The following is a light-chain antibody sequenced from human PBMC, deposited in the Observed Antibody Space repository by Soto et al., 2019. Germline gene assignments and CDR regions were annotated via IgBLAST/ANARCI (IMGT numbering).Light chain of an antibody. Sequence: QSVLTQPPSVSGAPGQRVTISCTGSSSNIGAGYDVHWYQQLPGTAPKLLIQGNSNRPSGVPDRFSGSNSGTSASLAITGLQAEYEADYYCQSYDSSLSRVFGGGTKLTVL. CDR3: QSYDSSLSRV. CDR1: SSNIGAGYD. CDR2: GNS. J-gene: IGLJ2*01. V-gene: IGLV1-40*01.